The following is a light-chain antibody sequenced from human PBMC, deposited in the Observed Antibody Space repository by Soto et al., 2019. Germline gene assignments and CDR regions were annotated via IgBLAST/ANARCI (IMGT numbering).Light chain of an antibody. CDR1: QSVSSS. J-gene: IGKJ1*01. CDR3: QQYNKWPLT. CDR2: GAS. Sequence: EILMTQSPAALSVSPGERATLSCRASQSVSSSSLAWYQQKPGQPPRLLIYGASTRATGIPARFSGSGSGTEFTLTISSLQSEDFAVYSCQQYNKWPLTFGQGTKVEIK. V-gene: IGKV3-15*01.